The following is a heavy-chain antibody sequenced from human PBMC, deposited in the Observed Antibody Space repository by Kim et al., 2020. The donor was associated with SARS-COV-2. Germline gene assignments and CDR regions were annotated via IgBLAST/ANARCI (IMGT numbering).Heavy chain of an antibody. CDR3: ARVVRYFDWLFVKVNPKYYFDY. D-gene: IGHD3-9*01. V-gene: IGHV4-34*01. CDR2: INHSGST. Sequence: SETLSLTCSVYGGSFSGYYWSWIRQPPGKGLEWIGEINHSGSTNYNPSLKSRVTISVDTSKNQFSLKLSSVTAADTAVYYCARVVRYFDWLFVKVNPKYYFDYWGQGTLVTVSS. CDR1: GGSFSGYY. J-gene: IGHJ4*02.